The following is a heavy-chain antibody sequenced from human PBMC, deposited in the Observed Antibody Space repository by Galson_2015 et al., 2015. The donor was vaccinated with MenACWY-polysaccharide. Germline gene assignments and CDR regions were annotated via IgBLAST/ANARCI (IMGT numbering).Heavy chain of an antibody. CDR2: INGDGSRI. CDR3: ARAAWVDI. CDR1: GFTFSTYW. D-gene: IGHD7-27*01. J-gene: IGHJ3*02. Sequence: SLRLSCAASGFTFSTYWMNWVRHAPGKGLVWVSRINGDGSRINYGDSVKGRFTISRDNAKNTLYLQMNSLRAEDTAVYYCARAAWVDIWGQGTMATVSS. V-gene: IGHV3-74*01.